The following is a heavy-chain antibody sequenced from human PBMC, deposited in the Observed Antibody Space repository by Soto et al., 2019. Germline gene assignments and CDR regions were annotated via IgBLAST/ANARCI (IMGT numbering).Heavy chain of an antibody. CDR3: IHSRCGGDCLRSYSSHYYYGLDV. CDR1: GFSLNTGGLG. Sequence: QITLKESGPTLVKPTQTLTLTCSVSGFSLNTGGLGVGWIRQPPGKALDWLELVYWNDDKRYSPSLRNRLSISKDTSNNLVVFTMTNMDPVDTATYYCIHSRCGGDCLRSYSSHYYYGLDVWGQGTTVTVSS. D-gene: IGHD2-21*02. CDR2: VYWNDDK. V-gene: IGHV2-5*01. J-gene: IGHJ6*02.